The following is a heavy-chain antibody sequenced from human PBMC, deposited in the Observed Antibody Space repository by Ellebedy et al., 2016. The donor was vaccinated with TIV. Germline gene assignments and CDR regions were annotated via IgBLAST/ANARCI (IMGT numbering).Heavy chain of an antibody. CDR1: GYPLRNYG. CDR2: FTVYNNKT. CDR3: ARGYAHSNWIDP. Sequence: ASVKVSCKATGYPLRNYGFTWVRQAPGQGLEWMGWFTVYNNKTNYAQEFHDRVTMTTDTSTSTSYMELRSLRLDDTAVYYCARGYAHSNWIDPWGQGTLVIVSS. D-gene: IGHD5-12*01. J-gene: IGHJ5*02. V-gene: IGHV1-18*01.